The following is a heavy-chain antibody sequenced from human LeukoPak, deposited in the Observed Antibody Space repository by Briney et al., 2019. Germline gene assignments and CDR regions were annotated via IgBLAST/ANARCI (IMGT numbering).Heavy chain of an antibody. CDR1: GGSISSGDYY. Sequence: PSETLSLTCTVSGGSISSGDYYWSWIRQPPGKGLEWIGYIYYSGSTYYNPSLKSRVTISVDTSKNQFSLKLSSVTAADTAVYYCARGSIAASPLDYWGQGTLVTVSS. CDR3: ARGSIAASPLDY. D-gene: IGHD6-6*01. J-gene: IGHJ4*02. V-gene: IGHV4-30-4*08. CDR2: IYYSGST.